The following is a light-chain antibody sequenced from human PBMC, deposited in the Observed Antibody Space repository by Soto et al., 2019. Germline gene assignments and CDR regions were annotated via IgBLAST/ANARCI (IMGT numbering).Light chain of an antibody. CDR1: QSVSSSY. V-gene: IGKV3-20*01. J-gene: IGKJ2*01. CDR3: QQYGSSPET. Sequence: EIVLTQSPGTLSLSPGERATLSCRASQSVSSSYLAWYQQKPGQAPRLLIYGASSRATGIPDRFSGSGSGTDFTLTISRLEPEDFAVYYCQQYGSSPETFGQGPSWRPN. CDR2: GAS.